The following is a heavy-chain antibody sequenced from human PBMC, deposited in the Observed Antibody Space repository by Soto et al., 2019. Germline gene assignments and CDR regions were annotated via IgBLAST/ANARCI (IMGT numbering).Heavy chain of an antibody. V-gene: IGHV3-72*01. D-gene: IGHD1-7*01. CDR2: SRNKAKSYTT. J-gene: IGHJ4*02. CDR3: GRAARSGTTHFDY. Sequence: EVQLVESGGVLVQPGGSLRLSCVASGLTFSDHYMDWVRQAPGKGLEWVGRSRNKAKSYTTDYAASVKGRLTISRDDSKCSVYLKMNSLETEDTAVYYCGRAARSGTTHFDYWGQGTLVTVSS. CDR1: GLTFSDHY.